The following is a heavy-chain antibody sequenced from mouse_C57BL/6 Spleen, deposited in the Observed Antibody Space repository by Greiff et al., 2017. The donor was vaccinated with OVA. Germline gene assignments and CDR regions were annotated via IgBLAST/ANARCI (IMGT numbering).Heavy chain of an antibody. CDR2: INPGSGGT. CDR3: ARAYYSNAPDY. D-gene: IGHD2-5*01. Sequence: VQLQQSGAELVRPGTSVKVSCKASGYAFTNYLIEWVKQRPGQGLEWIGVINPGSGGTNYNEKFKGKATLTADKSSSTAYMQLSSLTSEDSAVYFCARAYYSNAPDYWGKGTSVTVSS. V-gene: IGHV1-54*01. CDR1: GYAFTNYL. J-gene: IGHJ4*01.